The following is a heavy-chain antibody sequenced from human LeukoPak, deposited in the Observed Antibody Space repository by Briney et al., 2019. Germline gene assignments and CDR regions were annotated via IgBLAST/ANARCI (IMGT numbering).Heavy chain of an antibody. D-gene: IGHD4-17*01. V-gene: IGHV3-7*01. Sequence: PGGSLRLSCAASGFTFSSYWMSWVRQAPGKGLEWVANIKQDGSEKYYVDSVKGRFTISRDNAKNSLYLQMNSLRAEDTAVYYCARDLLDDYGDYVVLYGMDVWGQGTTVTVSS. CDR2: IKQDGSEK. CDR1: GFTFSSYW. CDR3: ARDLLDDYGDYVVLYGMDV. J-gene: IGHJ6*02.